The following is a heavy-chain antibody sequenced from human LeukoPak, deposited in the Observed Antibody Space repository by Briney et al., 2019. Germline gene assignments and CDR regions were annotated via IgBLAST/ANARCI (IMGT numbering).Heavy chain of an antibody. J-gene: IGHJ3*02. CDR3: AKDIGYCSSTSCYAYAFDI. V-gene: IGHV3-9*01. CDR1: GFTFDDYA. Sequence: GGSLRLSCAASGFTFDDYAMHWVRQAPGKGLEWVSGISWNSGSIGYADSVKGRFTISRDNAKNSLYLQMNSLRAEDTALYYCAKDIGYCSSTSCYAYAFDIWGQGTMVTVSS. CDR2: ISWNSGSI. D-gene: IGHD2-2*01.